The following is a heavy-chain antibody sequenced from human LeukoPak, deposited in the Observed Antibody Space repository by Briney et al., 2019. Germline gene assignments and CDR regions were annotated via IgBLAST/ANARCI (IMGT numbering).Heavy chain of an antibody. CDR3: AKDDAWLRFGE. CDR2: ISPSGDIR. Sequence: GGSLRLSCTSSGFTFSNHGMNWVRQAPGKGLEWVAGISPSGDIRYYADSVKGRFTISRDNSKNTLYLEVISLTAEDTAVYYCAKDDAWLRFGEWSQGTLVTVSS. J-gene: IGHJ4*02. V-gene: IGHV3-23*01. CDR1: GFTFSNHG. D-gene: IGHD3-10*01.